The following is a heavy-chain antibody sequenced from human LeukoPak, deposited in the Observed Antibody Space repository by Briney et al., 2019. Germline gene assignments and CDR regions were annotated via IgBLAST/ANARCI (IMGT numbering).Heavy chain of an antibody. Sequence: SETLSLTCTVSGGSISSYYWSWIRQPAGKGLEWIGRIYTSGSTNYNPSLKSRVTMSVDTSKNQFSLKLSSVTAADTAVYYCARDRARGYSGSAGDWFDPWGQGTLVTVSS. V-gene: IGHV4-4*07. J-gene: IGHJ5*02. CDR3: ARDRARGYSGSAGDWFDP. D-gene: IGHD1-26*01. CDR2: IYTSGST. CDR1: GGSISSYY.